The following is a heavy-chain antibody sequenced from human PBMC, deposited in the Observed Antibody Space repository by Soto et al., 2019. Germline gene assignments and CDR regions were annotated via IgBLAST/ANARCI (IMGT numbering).Heavy chain of an antibody. CDR3: ARDATFCGGDCEGLGWIWFEP. CDR1: GGCFSGYY. J-gene: IGHJ5*02. CDR2: INHSGST. D-gene: IGHD2-21*02. V-gene: IGHV4-34*01. Sequence: PSETLSLTCAVYGGCFSGYYWSWIRQPPGKGLEWIGEINHSGSTNYNPSLKSRVTISVDTSKNQFSLKLSSVTAADTAVYYCARDATFCGGDCEGLGWIWFEPWGQGTRVTVSS.